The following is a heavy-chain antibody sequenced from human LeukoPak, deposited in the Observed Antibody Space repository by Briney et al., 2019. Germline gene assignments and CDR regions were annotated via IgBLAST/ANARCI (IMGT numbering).Heavy chain of an antibody. CDR2: INAGNGNT. J-gene: IGHJ6*02. V-gene: IGHV1-3*01. Sequence: RASVKVSCKASGYTFTSYAMHWVRQAPGQRLEWMGWINAGNGNTKYSQKFQGRVTMTRNTSISTAYMELSSLRSEDTAVYYCARGGAPGGILLTYYYYYYGMDVWGQGTTVTVSS. D-gene: IGHD3-16*01. CDR1: GYTFTSYA. CDR3: ARGGAPGGILLTYYYYYYGMDV.